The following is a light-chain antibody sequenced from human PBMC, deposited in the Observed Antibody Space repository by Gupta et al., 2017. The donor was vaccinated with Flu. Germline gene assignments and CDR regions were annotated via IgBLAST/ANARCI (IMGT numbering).Light chain of an antibody. CDR3: RSYAGDYFYV. CDR1: DFADSKY. Sequence: QSAPTHPASLSGSPGPSVTISCIVSDFADSKYVSWYQQHPGKAPELLIYEVSERPSGVSDRFSGSKSGNTASLTIAGLQTEDEADYYCRSYAGDYFYVFGPGTKVTV. CDR2: EVS. J-gene: IGLJ1*01. V-gene: IGLV2-14*01.